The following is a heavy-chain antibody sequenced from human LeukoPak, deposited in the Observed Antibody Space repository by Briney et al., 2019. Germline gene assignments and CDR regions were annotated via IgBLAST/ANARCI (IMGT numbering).Heavy chain of an antibody. CDR3: TVSTRGYAVLADY. D-gene: IGHD3-3*01. CDR2: IFHSGST. V-gene: IGHV4-59*04. J-gene: IGHJ4*02. CDR1: GGSISSYY. Sequence: ETLSLTCTVSGGSISSYYWSWIRQPPGKRLEWIGNIFHSGSTHYSPSLKSRVAMSLVTSNNQFSLKLYSVTAADTAMYYCTVSTRGYAVLADYWGRGTLVTVSS.